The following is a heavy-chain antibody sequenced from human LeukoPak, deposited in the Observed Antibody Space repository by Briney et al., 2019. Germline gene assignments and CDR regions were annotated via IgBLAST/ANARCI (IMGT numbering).Heavy chain of an antibody. Sequence: GGSLRLSCAASGFTFSSYGMHWVRQAPGKGLEWVAVISYDGSNKYYADSVKGRFTISRDDSKNTLYLQMNSLRAEDTAVYYCAKVLGIVHIDYWGQGTLVTVSS. CDR2: ISYDGSNK. J-gene: IGHJ4*02. CDR3: AKVLGIVHIDY. D-gene: IGHD2-8*01. CDR1: GFTFSSYG. V-gene: IGHV3-30*18.